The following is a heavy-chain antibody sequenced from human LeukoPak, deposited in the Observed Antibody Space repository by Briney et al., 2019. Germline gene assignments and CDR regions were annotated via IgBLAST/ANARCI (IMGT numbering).Heavy chain of an antibody. J-gene: IGHJ4*02. V-gene: IGHV1-69*04. CDR1: GGTFSSYA. Sequence: ASVKVSCKASGGTFSSYAISWVRQAPGQGLEWMGRIIPILGIANYAQKFQGRVTITADKSTSTVYMELSSLRSEDTAVYYCARIPPQNYSFDYWGQGTLVTVSS. CDR3: ARIPPQNYSFDY. CDR2: IIPILGIA.